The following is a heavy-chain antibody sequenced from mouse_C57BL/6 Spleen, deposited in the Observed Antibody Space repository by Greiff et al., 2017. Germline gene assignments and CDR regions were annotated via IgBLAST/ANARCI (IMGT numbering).Heavy chain of an antibody. J-gene: IGHJ1*03. V-gene: IGHV6-3*01. Sequence: EVNVVESGGGLVQPGGSMKLSCVASGFTFSNYWMNWVRQSPEKGLEWVAQIRLKSDNYATHYAESVKGRFTISRDDSKSSVYLQMNNLRAEDTGIYYCTGGTYDYDGYFDVWGTGTTVTVSS. CDR1: GFTFSNYW. D-gene: IGHD2-4*01. CDR3: TGGTYDYDGYFDV. CDR2: IRLKSDNYAT.